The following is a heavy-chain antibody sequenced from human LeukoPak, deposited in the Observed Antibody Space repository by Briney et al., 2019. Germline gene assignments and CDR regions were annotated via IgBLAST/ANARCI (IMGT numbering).Heavy chain of an antibody. Sequence: ASVKVSCKTSGYTFTSYDINWVRQATGQGLEWMGWMNPNSGNTGYAQKFQGRVTMTRNTSISTAYMELSSLRSEDTAVYYCARVGGDRSYYYMDVWGKGTTVTVSS. J-gene: IGHJ6*03. V-gene: IGHV1-8*01. D-gene: IGHD2-21*01. CDR3: ARVGGDRSYYYMDV. CDR1: GYTFTSYD. CDR2: MNPNSGNT.